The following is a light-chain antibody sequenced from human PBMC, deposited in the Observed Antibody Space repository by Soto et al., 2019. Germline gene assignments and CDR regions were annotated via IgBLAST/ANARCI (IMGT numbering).Light chain of an antibody. CDR2: EVT. CDR1: STDVGGYNA. Sequence: QSALSQPACVSGCPGQTITISCTGTSTDVGGYNAVSWYQHHPGKAPKLIIYEVTHRPSGVSDRFSASKSGNTASLTISGLQAEDEADYYCNSFRVSHLYVFGTGTKVTAL. CDR3: NSFRVSHLYV. J-gene: IGLJ1*01. V-gene: IGLV2-14*01.